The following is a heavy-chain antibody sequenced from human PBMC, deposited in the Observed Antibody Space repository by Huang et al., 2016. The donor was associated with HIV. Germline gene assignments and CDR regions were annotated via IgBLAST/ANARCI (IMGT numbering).Heavy chain of an antibody. V-gene: IGHV1-8*01. J-gene: IGHJ4*02. CDR3: ATLPPVNYGRSGGRVRDY. Sequence: QVQLVQSGAEVKKPGASVKVSCKASGYTFSNYDINWGRQAPGQGLEWMGGMNPNSGNTGYARKFQGRVTMTRSTSISTAYMELSRLRFEDTAVYYCATLPPVNYGRSGGRVRDYWGQGSLVTVSS. CDR1: GYTFSNYD. CDR2: MNPNSGNT. D-gene: IGHD2-15*01.